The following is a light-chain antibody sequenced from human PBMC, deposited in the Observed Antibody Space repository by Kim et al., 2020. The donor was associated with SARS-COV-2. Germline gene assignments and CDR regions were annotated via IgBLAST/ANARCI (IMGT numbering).Light chain of an antibody. CDR3: LQHRSYPWT. V-gene: IGKV1-17*03. Sequence: SASVGDRVTITCRASQGISSHLAWFQQRPGKVPERLIYAASSLQSGVPSRFSDSGSGTEFTLTISSLQPEDSATYYCLQHRSYPWTFGQGTKLEI. CDR1: QGISSH. CDR2: AAS. J-gene: IGKJ1*01.